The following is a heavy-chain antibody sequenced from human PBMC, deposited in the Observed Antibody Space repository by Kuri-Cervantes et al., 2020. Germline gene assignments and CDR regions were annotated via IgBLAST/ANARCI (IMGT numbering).Heavy chain of an antibody. CDR2: ISSDGTNA. D-gene: IGHD2-2*03. V-gene: IGHV3-30-3*01. J-gene: IGHJ4*02. CDR3: ARDRGYSAYFDY. CDR1: GFNFNNYA. Sequence: GESLKISCDASGFNFNNYAVHWVRQTPGRGLEWVAFISSDGTNADYRESVRGRFTISRDISKNTVFLQMNSLRSEDTALYYCARDRGYSAYFDYWGQGTLVTVSS.